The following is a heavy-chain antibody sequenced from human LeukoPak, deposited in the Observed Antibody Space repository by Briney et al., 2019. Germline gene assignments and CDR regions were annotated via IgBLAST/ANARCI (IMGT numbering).Heavy chain of an antibody. Sequence: ASVKVSCKASGYTFTGYYMHWVRQAPGQGLEWMGWINPNSGGTNYAQKFQGRVTMTRDTSISTAYMELSRLRSDDTAVYYCARVPQNEWEWGFDYWGQGTLVTVSS. J-gene: IGHJ4*02. CDR2: INPNSGGT. CDR1: GYTFTGYY. D-gene: IGHD1-26*01. CDR3: ARVPQNEWEWGFDY. V-gene: IGHV1-2*02.